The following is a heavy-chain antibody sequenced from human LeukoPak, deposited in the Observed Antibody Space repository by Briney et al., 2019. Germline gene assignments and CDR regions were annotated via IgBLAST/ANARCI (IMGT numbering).Heavy chain of an antibody. CDR3: ARQTGSGLFILP. J-gene: IGHJ4*02. CDR2: IYHSGTT. V-gene: IGHV4-59*08. Sequence: SETLSLTCTVSGGSISSYYWSWIRQPPGKGLEWIGSIYHSGTTYYNPSLKSRVTISVDTSKNQLSLMLTSVTAADTAVYYCARQTGSGLFILPGGQGTLVTVSS. CDR1: GGSISSYY. D-gene: IGHD3/OR15-3a*01.